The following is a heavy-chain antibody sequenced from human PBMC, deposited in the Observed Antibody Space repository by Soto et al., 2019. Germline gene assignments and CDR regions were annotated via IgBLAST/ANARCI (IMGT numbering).Heavy chain of an antibody. CDR1: GGSISSGGYY. Sequence: SETLSLTCTVSGGSISSGGYYWSWIRQHPGKGLEWIGYIYYSGSTDYNPSLKSRVTISVDTSKNQFSLKLSSVTAADTALYYCAKSKQQLVRGENWFDPWGQGTLVTVSS. CDR3: AKSKQQLVRGENWFDP. V-gene: IGHV4-31*03. D-gene: IGHD6-13*01. J-gene: IGHJ5*02. CDR2: IYYSGST.